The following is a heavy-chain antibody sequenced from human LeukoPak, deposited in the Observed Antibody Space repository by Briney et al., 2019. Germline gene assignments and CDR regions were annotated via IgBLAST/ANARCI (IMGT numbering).Heavy chain of an antibody. J-gene: IGHJ4*02. CDR1: GFTFSSYG. Sequence: GRSLRLSCAASGFTFSSYGMHWVRQAPGKGLEWVAVISYDGSNKYYADSVKGRFTISRDNAKNSLYLQMNSLRGDDTALYYCATNGGGNSGYGNFDYWGQGTLVTVSS. CDR2: ISYDGSNK. D-gene: IGHD5-12*01. V-gene: IGHV3-30*03. CDR3: ATNGGGNSGYGNFDY.